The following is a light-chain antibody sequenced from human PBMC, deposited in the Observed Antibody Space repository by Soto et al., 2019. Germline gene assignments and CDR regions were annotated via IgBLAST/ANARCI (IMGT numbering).Light chain of an antibody. CDR3: SSYTSSSTRHVV. CDR2: EVN. J-gene: IGLJ2*01. CDR1: SSDVGGYHY. Sequence: QSALTQPASVSGSPGQSITISCTGTSSDVGGYHYVSWYQQYPGKAPKLLIYEVNNRPSGVSNRFSGSKSGNTASLTISGLQAADEADYHCSSYTSSSTRHVVFGGGTKLTVL. V-gene: IGLV2-14*01.